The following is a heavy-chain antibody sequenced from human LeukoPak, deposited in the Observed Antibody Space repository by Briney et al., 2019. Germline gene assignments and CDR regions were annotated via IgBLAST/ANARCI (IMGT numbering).Heavy chain of an antibody. D-gene: IGHD2-15*01. V-gene: IGHV3-48*03. J-gene: IGHJ5*02. CDR2: ISSSGSTI. CDR3: ARDGNCSGGSCSFDP. Sequence: GGSLRLSCAASGFTFSSYEMNWVRQAPGKGLEWVSYISSSGSTIYYADSVKGRFTISRDNAKNSLYLQMNSLRAEDTAVYYCARDGNCSGGSCSFDPWGQGTPVTVSS. CDR1: GFTFSSYE.